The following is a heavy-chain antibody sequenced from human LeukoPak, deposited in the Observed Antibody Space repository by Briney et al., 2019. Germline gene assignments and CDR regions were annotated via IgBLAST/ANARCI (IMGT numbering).Heavy chain of an antibody. CDR3: ARAVTTGYFDY. CDR2: ISSSSSYI. CDR1: GFTFSSYS. D-gene: IGHD4-17*01. Sequence: GGSLRLSCAASGFTFSSYSMNWVREAPGKGLEWVSSISSSSSYIYYADSVKGRFTISRDNAKNSLYLQMNSLRAEDTAVYYCARAVTTGYFDYWGQGTLVTVSS. V-gene: IGHV3-21*01. J-gene: IGHJ4*02.